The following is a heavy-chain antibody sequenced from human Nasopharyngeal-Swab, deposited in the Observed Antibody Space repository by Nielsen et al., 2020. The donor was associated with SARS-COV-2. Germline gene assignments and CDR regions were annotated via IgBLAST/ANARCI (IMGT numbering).Heavy chain of an antibody. Sequence: SVKVSCKASGGTFNSYAISWVRQAPGQGLEWMGGIIPIFGTANYAQKFQGRVTITADKSTSTAYMELSSLRSEDTAVYYCARVRYDFWSGYHDYYYYYMDVWGKGTTVTVSS. J-gene: IGHJ6*03. D-gene: IGHD3-3*01. CDR2: IIPIFGTA. CDR1: GGTFNSYA. V-gene: IGHV1-69*06. CDR3: ARVRYDFWSGYHDYYYYYMDV.